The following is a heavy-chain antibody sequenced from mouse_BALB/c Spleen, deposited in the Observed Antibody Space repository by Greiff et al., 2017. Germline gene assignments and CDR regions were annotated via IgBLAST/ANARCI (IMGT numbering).Heavy chain of an antibody. V-gene: IGHV14-4*02. D-gene: IGHD2-4*01. CDR2: IDPENGDT. CDR3: NARCDLYYFDY. CDR1: GFNIKDYY. J-gene: IGHJ2*01. Sequence: VQLQQSGAELVRSGASVKLSCTASGFNIKDYYMHWVKQRPEQGLEWIGWIDPENGDTEYAPKFQGKATMTADTSSNTAYLQLSSLTSEDTAVYYCNARCDLYYFDYWGQGTTLTVSS.